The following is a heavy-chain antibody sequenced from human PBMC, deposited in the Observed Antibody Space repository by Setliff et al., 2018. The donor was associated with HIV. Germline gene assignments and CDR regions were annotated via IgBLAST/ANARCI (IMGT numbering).Heavy chain of an antibody. Sequence: SETLSLTCAVYGGSFSGYYWSWIRQPPGKGLEWIGEINHSGSTNYNPSLKSRVTISVDTSKNQFSLKLSSVTAADTAVSYCARARAGRDRITIFGVVIRDDYYYGMDVWGQGTTVTVSS. CDR1: GGSFSGYY. CDR3: ARARAGRDRITIFGVVIRDDYYYGMDV. J-gene: IGHJ6*02. V-gene: IGHV4-34*01. D-gene: IGHD3-3*01. CDR2: INHSGST.